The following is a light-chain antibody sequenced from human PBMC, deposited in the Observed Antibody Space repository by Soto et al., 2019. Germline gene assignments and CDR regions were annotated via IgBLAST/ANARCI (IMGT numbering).Light chain of an antibody. Sequence: DVVMTQSPLSLPVTLGQPASISCRSSQSLEYSDGNTYLNWFQQRPGQSPRRLIYKVSNRDSGVPDRFSGSGSGSDFTLKISRVEAEDVGVYYCIQGTHWPPYTFGHGTKLEIK. CDR2: KVS. J-gene: IGKJ2*01. V-gene: IGKV2-30*01. CDR1: QSLEYSDGNTY. CDR3: IQGTHWPPYT.